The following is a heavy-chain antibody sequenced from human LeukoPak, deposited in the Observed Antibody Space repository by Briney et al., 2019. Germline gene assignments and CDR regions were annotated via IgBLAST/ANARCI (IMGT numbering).Heavy chain of an antibody. Sequence: HPGGSLRLSCAASGFTFSSYGMSWVRQAPGKGLEWVSAISGSGGSTYYADSVKGRFTISRDNSKNTLYLQMNSLRAEDTAVYYCAKDSDIVVVPAATLDYWGQGTLVTVSS. CDR3: AKDSDIVVVPAATLDY. D-gene: IGHD2-2*01. CDR1: GFTFSSYG. CDR2: ISGSGGST. V-gene: IGHV3-23*01. J-gene: IGHJ4*02.